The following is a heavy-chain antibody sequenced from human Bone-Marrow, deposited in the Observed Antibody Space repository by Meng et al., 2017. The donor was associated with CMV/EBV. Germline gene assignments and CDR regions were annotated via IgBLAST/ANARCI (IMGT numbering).Heavy chain of an antibody. CDR2: ISSSSRYI. CDR3: ATREGMVHTTA. Sequence: GESLKISCAASGFTFSGYSMNWVRQAPGKGLEWVSMISSSSRYIYYADSVKGRFTISRDNDKNLLYLQMNSLRAEDAAVYYCATREGMVHTTAWGQGTLVTVSS. V-gene: IGHV3-21*06. CDR1: GFTFSGYS. J-gene: IGHJ5*02. D-gene: IGHD4/OR15-4a*01.